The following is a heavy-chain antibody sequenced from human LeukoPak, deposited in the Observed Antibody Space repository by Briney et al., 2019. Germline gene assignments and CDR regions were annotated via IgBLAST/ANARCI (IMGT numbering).Heavy chain of an antibody. CDR3: ARYVNDILTGYAFLFDC. V-gene: IGHV4-39*07. Sequence: SETLSLTCTVSGDSITSTTYYWGWIRQPPGGGLEWIGSIYLIGDTYYNPSLKRQVTISVDTSKHQFSLKLSSVTAADTAVYYCARYVNDILTGYAFLFDCWGQGTLVTVSS. CDR1: GDSITSTTYY. CDR2: IYLIGDT. D-gene: IGHD3-9*01. J-gene: IGHJ4*02.